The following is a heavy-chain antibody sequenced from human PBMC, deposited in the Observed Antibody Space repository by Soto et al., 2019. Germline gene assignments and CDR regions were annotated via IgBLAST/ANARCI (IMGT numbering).Heavy chain of an antibody. CDR3: ARVRAGRNAFDI. V-gene: IGHV4-59*01. CDR2: TYYSGST. D-gene: IGHD6-13*01. CDR1: GGSISSYY. Sequence: PSETLSLTCTVSGGSISSYYWSWIRQPPGKGLEWIGYTYYSGSTNYNPSLKSRVTISVDTSKNQFSLKLSSVTAADTAVYYCARVRAGRNAFDIWGQGTMVTVSS. J-gene: IGHJ3*02.